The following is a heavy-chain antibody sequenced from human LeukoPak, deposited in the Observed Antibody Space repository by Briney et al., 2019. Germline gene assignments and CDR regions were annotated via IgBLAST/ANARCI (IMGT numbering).Heavy chain of an antibody. D-gene: IGHD6-13*01. J-gene: IGHJ3*02. V-gene: IGHV3-9*03. CDR2: ISWNSGSI. CDR3: ARGGRYSSSWYGDAFDI. CDR1: GFTFSSYA. Sequence: PGGSLRLSCAAPGFTFSSYAMSWVRQAPGKGLEWVSGISWNSGSIGYADSVKGRFTISRDNAKNSLYLQMNSLRAEDMALYYCARGGRYSSSWYGDAFDIWGQGTMVTVSS.